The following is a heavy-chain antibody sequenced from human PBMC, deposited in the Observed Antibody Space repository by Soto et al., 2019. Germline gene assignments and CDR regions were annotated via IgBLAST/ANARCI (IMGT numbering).Heavy chain of an antibody. CDR1: GFTVTSNY. V-gene: IGHV3-66*01. Sequence: PGGSLRLSCAASGFTVTSNYMSWVRQAPWKGLEWVSVIFSGGTTYYADSVKGRFTISRDNSKNTLYLQMNSLRVEDTAVYYCARDLDSGYYDSSGFLAYWGQGTLVTVSS. CDR3: ARDLDSGYYDSSGFLAY. J-gene: IGHJ4*02. CDR2: IFSGGTT. D-gene: IGHD3-22*01.